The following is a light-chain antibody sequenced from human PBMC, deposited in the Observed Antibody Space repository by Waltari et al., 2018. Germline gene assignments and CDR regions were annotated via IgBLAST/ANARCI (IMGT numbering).Light chain of an antibody. V-gene: IGLV1-44*01. J-gene: IGLJ1*01. CDR2: SNN. Sequence: QSVLTQPPSASGTPGQRVTISCSGSSSNIGSNTVNWYQQLPGTAPKLLIYSNNQRPSGVPDRVSGSKAGTSASLAISGLQSEDEADYYCAAWDDSLNVVFGTGTKVTVL. CDR1: SSNIGSNT. CDR3: AAWDDSLNVV.